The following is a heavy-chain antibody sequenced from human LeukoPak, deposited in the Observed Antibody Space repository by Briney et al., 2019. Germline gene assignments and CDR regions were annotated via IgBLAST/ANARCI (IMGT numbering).Heavy chain of an antibody. V-gene: IGHV1-24*01. J-gene: IGHJ6*02. D-gene: IGHD2-2*01. CDR3: ANLLLEIAVGSGVHGRDV. Sequence: ASVKVSCKVSGYTLSELSMHWVRQAPGEGLEWMGGFDPADGETIYAQKFQGRVSMTEDTSTGTAYMELSSLRSEDTAVYYCANLLLEIAVGSGVHGRDVWGQGTTVTVSS. CDR1: GYTLSELS. CDR2: FDPADGET.